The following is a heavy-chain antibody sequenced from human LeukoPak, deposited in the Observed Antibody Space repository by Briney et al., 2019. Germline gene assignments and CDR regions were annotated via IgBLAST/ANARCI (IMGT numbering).Heavy chain of an antibody. D-gene: IGHD3-16*01. V-gene: IGHV4-34*01. CDR3: AKTGGGFYYSGVAV. J-gene: IGHJ6*02. Sequence: SETLSLTCAVYGGSFGDYYWTWIRQSPGRGLEWIGEINHSGTTNYNPSLKSRVTISVDTSKNQFSLRMRSVIAADTALYYCAKTGGGFYYSGVAVWGRGTPVTVSS. CDR1: GGSFGDYY. CDR2: INHSGTT.